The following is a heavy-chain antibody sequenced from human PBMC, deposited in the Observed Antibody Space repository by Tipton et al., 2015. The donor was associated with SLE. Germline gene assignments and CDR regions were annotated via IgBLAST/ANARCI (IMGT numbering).Heavy chain of an antibody. CDR1: GGSISSTY. CDR2: IYYSGST. CDR3: ARGYYYYMDV. V-gene: IGHV4-59*01. J-gene: IGHJ6*03. Sequence: TLSLTCTVSGGSISSTYWSWIRQPPGKGLEWIGDIYYSGSTNYNPSLKSRVTISIDTSKNHFSLKVNSVTAADTAVYYCARGYYYYMDVWGKGTTVTVSS.